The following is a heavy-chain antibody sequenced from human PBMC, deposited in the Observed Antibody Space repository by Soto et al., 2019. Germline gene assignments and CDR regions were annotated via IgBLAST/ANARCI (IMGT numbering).Heavy chain of an antibody. CDR2: ISYDGSNK. V-gene: IGHV3-30*18. Sequence: QVQLVESGGGVVQPGRSLRLSCAASGFTFSSYGMHWVRQAPGKGLEWVAVISYDGSNKYYADSVKGRFTISRDNSKNTLDLQMNSLRAEDTAVYYCAKVASNDYGASYYFDYWGQGTLVTVSS. CDR1: GFTFSSYG. CDR3: AKVASNDYGASYYFDY. J-gene: IGHJ4*02. D-gene: IGHD4-17*01.